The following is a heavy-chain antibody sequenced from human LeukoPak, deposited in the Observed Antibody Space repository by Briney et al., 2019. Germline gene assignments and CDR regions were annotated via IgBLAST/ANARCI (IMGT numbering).Heavy chain of an antibody. Sequence: PGGSLRLSCAASGFTFSSYEMNWVRQAPGKGLEWVSYISSSGSTIYYADSVKGRFTISRDNAQNSLYLQMNSLRAEDTAVYYCAREGGSNRFDPWGQGTLATVSS. D-gene: IGHD1-26*01. V-gene: IGHV3-48*03. CDR1: GFTFSSYE. CDR3: AREGGSNRFDP. J-gene: IGHJ5*02. CDR2: ISSSGSTI.